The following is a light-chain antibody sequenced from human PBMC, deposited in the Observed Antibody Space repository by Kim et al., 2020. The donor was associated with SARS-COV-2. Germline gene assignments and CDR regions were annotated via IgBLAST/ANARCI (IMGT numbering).Light chain of an antibody. CDR2: DVT. V-gene: IGLV2-14*03. CDR3: SSYTSTSTPWV. J-gene: IGLJ3*02. Sequence: QSIAIPCTGSSSEVGGYNYVSWYQQHPGKAPKLMIYDVTKRPSGISDRFSGSKSGNTASLTISGLQAEDEADYYCSSYTSTSTPWVFGGGTQLTVL. CDR1: SSEVGGYNY.